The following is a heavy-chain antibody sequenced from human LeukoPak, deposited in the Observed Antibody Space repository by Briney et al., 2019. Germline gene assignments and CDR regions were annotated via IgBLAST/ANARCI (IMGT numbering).Heavy chain of an antibody. CDR1: GGSISSYY. CDR2: IYYSGST. D-gene: IGHD6-13*01. Sequence: PSETLSLTCTVSGGSISSYYWSWIRQPPGKGLEWIGYIYYSGSTNYNPSPKSRVTISVDTSKNQFSLKLSSVTAADTAVYYCARHDGIADAFDIWGQGTMVTVSS. J-gene: IGHJ3*02. V-gene: IGHV4-59*08. CDR3: ARHDGIADAFDI.